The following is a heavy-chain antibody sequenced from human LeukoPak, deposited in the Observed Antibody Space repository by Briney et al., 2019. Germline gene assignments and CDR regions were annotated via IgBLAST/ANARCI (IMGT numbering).Heavy chain of an antibody. Sequence: TGGSLRLSCAASGFTFGTYWMHWVRQAPGKGLEWVAVIWYDGSNKYYADSVKGRFTISRDNSKNTLYLQMNSLRAEDTAVYYCAKDGPDYYDRAFDIWGQGTMVTVSS. CDR2: IWYDGSNK. J-gene: IGHJ3*02. V-gene: IGHV3-33*06. CDR3: AKDGPDYYDRAFDI. CDR1: GFTFGTYW. D-gene: IGHD3-22*01.